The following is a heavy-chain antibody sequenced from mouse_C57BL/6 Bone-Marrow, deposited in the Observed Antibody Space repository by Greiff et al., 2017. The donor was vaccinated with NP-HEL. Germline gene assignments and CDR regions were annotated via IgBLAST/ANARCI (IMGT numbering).Heavy chain of an antibody. Sequence: VQLQQSGPELVKPGASVKISCKASGYSFTDYNMNWVKQSNGKSLEWIGVINPNYGTTSYNQKFKGKATLTVDQSSSTAYMQLNSLTSEDSAVYYCASIYYGNRYWYFDVWGTGTTVTVSS. CDR3: ASIYYGNRYWYFDV. CDR2: INPNYGTT. J-gene: IGHJ1*03. D-gene: IGHD2-1*01. CDR1: GYSFTDYN. V-gene: IGHV1-39*01.